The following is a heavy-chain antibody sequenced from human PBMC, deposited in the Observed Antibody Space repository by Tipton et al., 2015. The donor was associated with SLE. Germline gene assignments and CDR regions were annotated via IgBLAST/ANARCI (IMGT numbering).Heavy chain of an antibody. CDR2: INHSGST. Sequence: TLSLTCAVYGESFGVNSWSWIRQPPGKGLEWIGEINHSGSTNYNPSLKSRVTISVDTSKNQFSLKLSSVTAADTAVYYCARGLFPWELFYWGQGTLVTVSS. J-gene: IGHJ4*02. CDR1: GESFGVNS. V-gene: IGHV4-34*01. D-gene: IGHD1-26*01. CDR3: ARGLFPWELFY.